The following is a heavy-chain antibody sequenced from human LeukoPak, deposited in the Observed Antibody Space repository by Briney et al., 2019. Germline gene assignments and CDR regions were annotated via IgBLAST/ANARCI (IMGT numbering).Heavy chain of an antibody. CDR1: GYSISSGHY. CDR2: MFHSGST. Sequence: PSETLSLTCTVSGYSISSGHYWAWIRQSPEKGLECIATMFHSGSTYYNPSLKSRVTISVDTSKNQVSLKLSSVTAADTAVYYCAKGGYSDGYNNWGQGTLVTVSS. CDR3: AKGGYSDGYNN. J-gene: IGHJ4*02. V-gene: IGHV4-38-2*02. D-gene: IGHD5-18*01.